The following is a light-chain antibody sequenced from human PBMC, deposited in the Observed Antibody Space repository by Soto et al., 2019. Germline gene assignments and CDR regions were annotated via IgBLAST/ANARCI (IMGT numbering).Light chain of an antibody. CDR1: SSNIGAGYD. CDR3: QSYDSSLSAWV. V-gene: IGLV1-40*01. J-gene: IGLJ3*02. Sequence: QSVLTQPPSVSGAPGQRVTISCTGSSSNIGAGYDVHWYQQIPGTAPKLLIYLNNNRPSGVPDRFSGSKSGTSASLAITGLQAEDEADDYCQSYDSSLSAWVFGGGTKVTVL. CDR2: LNN.